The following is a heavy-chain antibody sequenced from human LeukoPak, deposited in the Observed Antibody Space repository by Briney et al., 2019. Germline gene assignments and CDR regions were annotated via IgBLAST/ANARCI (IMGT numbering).Heavy chain of an antibody. CDR1: GFTFSSYS. CDR3: ARDEDSSGYRDY. Sequence: GGSLRLSCAASGFTFSSYSMNWVRQAPGKGLEWVSSISSSSSYIYYADSVKGRFTISRDNAKNSLYLQMNSLRAEDTAVYYCARDEDSSGYRDYWGQGTLVTVSS. J-gene: IGHJ4*02. D-gene: IGHD3-22*01. V-gene: IGHV3-21*01. CDR2: ISSSSSYI.